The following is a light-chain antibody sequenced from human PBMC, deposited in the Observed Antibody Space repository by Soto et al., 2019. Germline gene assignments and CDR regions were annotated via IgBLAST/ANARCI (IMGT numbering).Light chain of an antibody. J-gene: IGKJ1*01. CDR1: QSVSSN. Sequence: IVMTQSPATLSVSPGERATLSCRASQSVSSNLAWYQQKPGQPPRLLIYGASTRTTGIPARFSGSGSGTEFTLTISSLQYEDFAVYYCQHYNTWPPKTFGQGTKVEIK. V-gene: IGKV3-15*01. CDR3: QHYNTWPPKT. CDR2: GAS.